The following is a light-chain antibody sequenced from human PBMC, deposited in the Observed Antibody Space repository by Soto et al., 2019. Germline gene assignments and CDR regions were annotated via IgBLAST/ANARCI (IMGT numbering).Light chain of an antibody. V-gene: IGKV1-39*01. CDR2: AAS. Sequence: DIQMTQSPSSLSASVGDRVTITCRASQSISIYLNWYQQKPGKAPKLLIYAASSLQSGVPSRFSASGSGTDFTLTISSLQPEDFAPYYCQQSYGTPGITFGQGTRLEIK. CDR3: QQSYGTPGIT. J-gene: IGKJ5*01. CDR1: QSISIY.